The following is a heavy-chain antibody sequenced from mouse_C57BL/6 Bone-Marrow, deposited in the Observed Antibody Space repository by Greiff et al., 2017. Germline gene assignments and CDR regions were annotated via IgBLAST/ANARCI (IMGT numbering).Heavy chain of an antibody. V-gene: IGHV2-9-1*01. CDR3: ARSGANFLYYYAMDC. D-gene: IGHD4-1*01. CDR2: IWPGGGT. CDR1: GFSLTSYA. J-gene: IGHJ4*01. Sequence: VKLVESGPGLVAPSQSLSITCTVSGFSLTSYAISWVRQPPGKGLEWLGVIWPGGGTNYNSALKSRPSISKDNSKSQVFLKMNSLQTDDTARYYCARSGANFLYYYAMDCWGQGTSVTVSS.